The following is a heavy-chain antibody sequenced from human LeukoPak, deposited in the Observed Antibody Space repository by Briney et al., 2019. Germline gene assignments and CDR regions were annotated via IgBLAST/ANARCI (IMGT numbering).Heavy chain of an antibody. CDR3: ARGVPSTTVVTPGWFDP. D-gene: IGHD4-23*01. CDR2: INHSGST. J-gene: IGHJ5*02. Sequence: SETLSLTCAVYGGSFSGYYWSWIRQPPGKGLEWIGEINHSGSTNYNPSLKSRVTISVDTSKNQFSLKLSSVTAADTAVYYCARGVPSTTVVTPGWFDPWGQGTLVTVSS. V-gene: IGHV4-34*01. CDR1: GGSFSGYY.